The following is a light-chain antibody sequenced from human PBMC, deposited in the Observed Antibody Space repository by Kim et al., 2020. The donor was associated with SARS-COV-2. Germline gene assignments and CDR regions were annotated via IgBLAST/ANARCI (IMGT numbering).Light chain of an antibody. J-gene: IGKJ3*01. CDR1: QILVYSDGNIY. CDR2: KVS. Sequence: PASIAGRSSQILVYSDGNIYLNWFHQRPGQSPRRLIYKVSNRDSGVPDRFSGSGSGTDFTLQISRMEAEDVGVYYCMQGTHWPFTFGPGTKVDIK. CDR3: MQGTHWPFT. V-gene: IGKV2-30*01.